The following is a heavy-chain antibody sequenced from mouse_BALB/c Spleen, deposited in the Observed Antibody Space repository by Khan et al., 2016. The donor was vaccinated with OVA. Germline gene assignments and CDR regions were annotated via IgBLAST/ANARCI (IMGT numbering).Heavy chain of an antibody. J-gene: IGHJ4*01. V-gene: IGHV1-18*01. Sequence: EVQLQQSGPELVKPGASVKISCKTSGYTFPEYTVHWVKQSLGKSLDWIGVINPKNGGTAYNQKFKGKATLTVDKSSSTAYMEFRSLTSDDSAVYYCARAAGSYWGQGTSVTVAS. CDR2: INPKNGGT. CDR3: ARAAGSY. CDR1: GYTFPEYT.